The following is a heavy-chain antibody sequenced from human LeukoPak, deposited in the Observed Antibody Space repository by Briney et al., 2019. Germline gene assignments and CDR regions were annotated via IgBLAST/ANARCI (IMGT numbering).Heavy chain of an antibody. CDR3: AREGGPYRPLDD. CDR2: VNLQGST. J-gene: IGHJ4*02. Sequence: PSGTLSLTCGVSGGSITNTNYRTWVRQPPGKGLEWIGEVNLQGSTNYNPSLMGRVAIAVDTSENHISLQLTSVTAADMAVYYCAREGGPYRPLDDSSQGTLVTVSS. V-gene: IGHV4-4*02. CDR1: GGSITNTNY.